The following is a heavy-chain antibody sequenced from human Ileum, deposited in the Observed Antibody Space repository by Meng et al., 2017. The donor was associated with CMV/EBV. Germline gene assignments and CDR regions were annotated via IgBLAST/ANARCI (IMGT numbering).Heavy chain of an antibody. J-gene: IGHJ4*02. V-gene: IGHV1-18*01. CDR1: GYTFGSQD. CDR2: INSYNGDT. CDR3: ARGIDY. Sequence: VQRVQSGAEVKESGASVKVSCQSSGYTFGSQDFTWVRQAPGQGLEWMGWINSYNGDTNYAQKFQGRVTMTTDTSTSTAYMELNSLKSDDTAVYYCARGIDYWGQGTLVTVSS.